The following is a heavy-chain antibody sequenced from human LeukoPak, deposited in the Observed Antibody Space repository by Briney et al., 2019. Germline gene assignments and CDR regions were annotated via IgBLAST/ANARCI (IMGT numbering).Heavy chain of an antibody. V-gene: IGHV1-18*04. CDR3: GYCSSTSCYGVDY. CDR1: GYTFTSYY. CDR2: ISAYNGNT. Sequence: GASVKLSCTASGYTFTSYYMHWVRQAPGQGLEWMGWISAYNGNTNYAQKLQGRVTMTTDTSTSTAYMELRSLRSDDTAVYYCGYCSSTSCYGVDYWGQGTLVTVSS. J-gene: IGHJ4*02. D-gene: IGHD2-2*01.